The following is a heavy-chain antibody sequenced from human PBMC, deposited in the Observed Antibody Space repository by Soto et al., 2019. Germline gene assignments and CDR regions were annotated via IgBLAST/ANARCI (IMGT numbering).Heavy chain of an antibody. CDR3: AHARISTTGTNLPFDY. CDR1: ITNGVG. D-gene: IGHD1-1*01. Sequence: ITNGVGVAWIRQPPGKALEWLALIYWDDDKRYSPSLKSRLTVTKDTSKNQVVLTMTNMDPVETATYYCAHARISTTGTNLPFDYWGQGTLVTVSS. V-gene: IGHV2-5*02. CDR2: IYWDDDK. J-gene: IGHJ4*02.